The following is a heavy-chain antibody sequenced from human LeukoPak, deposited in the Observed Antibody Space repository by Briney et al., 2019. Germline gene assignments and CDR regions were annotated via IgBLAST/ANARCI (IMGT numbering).Heavy chain of an antibody. J-gene: IGHJ5*02. CDR1: GGSISSGDYY. Sequence: PSETLSLTCTVSGGSISSGDYYWSWIRQPPRKGLGWIGYIYYSGSTYYNPSLKSRVTISVDTSKNQFSLKLSSVTAADTAVYYCARDSPYGSENWFDPWGQGTLVTVSS. V-gene: IGHV4-30-4*01. CDR2: IYYSGST. CDR3: ARDSPYGSENWFDP. D-gene: IGHD3-10*01.